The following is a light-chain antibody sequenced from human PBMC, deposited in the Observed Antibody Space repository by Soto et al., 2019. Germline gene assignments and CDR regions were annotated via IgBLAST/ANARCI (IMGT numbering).Light chain of an antibody. CDR2: DAS. J-gene: IGKJ4*01. CDR3: QQYENFPLT. V-gene: IGKV1-33*01. CDR1: QSISSW. Sequence: DIQMTPSPSTLSASVGDRVTIPCRASQSISSWLAWYQQKPGTAPKLLIYDASNLETGVPSRFSGGGSGTDFTFTITSLRPEDIATYYCQQYENFPLTFGGGTKVDIK.